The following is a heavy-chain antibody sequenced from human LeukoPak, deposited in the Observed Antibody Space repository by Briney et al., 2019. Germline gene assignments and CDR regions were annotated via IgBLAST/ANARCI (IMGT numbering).Heavy chain of an antibody. CDR1: GFTFSSYA. V-gene: IGHV3-74*01. J-gene: IGHJ4*02. Sequence: GGSLRLSCAASGFTFSSYAMSWVRQAPGKGLVWVSRINSDGSSTSYQNSVKGRFTISRDTAKNTLYLQMNSLRAEDTSVYYCARDRNTGSSYENLFEYWGQGSLVT. D-gene: IGHD1-26*01. CDR3: ARDRNTGSSYENLFEY. CDR2: INSDGSST.